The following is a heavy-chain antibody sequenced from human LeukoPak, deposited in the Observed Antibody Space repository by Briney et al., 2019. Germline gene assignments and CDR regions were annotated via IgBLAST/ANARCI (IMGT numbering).Heavy chain of an antibody. Sequence: HPGGSLRLSCAASGFTFSSYAMSWVRQAPGKGLEWVSAISGSGGSTYYADSVKGRFTISRDNSKNTLYLQMNSLRAEDTAAYYCAKSDHSNYYDSIPYDYWGQGTLVTVSS. CDR3: AKSDHSNYYDSIPYDY. CDR2: ISGSGGST. V-gene: IGHV3-23*01. CDR1: GFTFSSYA. D-gene: IGHD3-22*01. J-gene: IGHJ4*02.